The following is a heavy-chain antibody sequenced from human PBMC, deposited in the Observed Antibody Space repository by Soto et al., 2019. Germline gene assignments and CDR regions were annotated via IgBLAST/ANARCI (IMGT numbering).Heavy chain of an antibody. CDR1: GGSISSGGYY. CDR3: ARDPGHHRGGWYSPPYYYGMDV. D-gene: IGHD6-19*01. Sequence: SETLSLTCTVSGGSISSGGYYWSWIRQHPGKGLEWIGYIYYSGSTYYNPSLKSRVTISVDTSKNQFSLKLSSVTAADTAVYYCARDPGHHRGGWYSPPYYYGMDVWGQGTTVTVSS. CDR2: IYYSGST. V-gene: IGHV4-31*03. J-gene: IGHJ6*02.